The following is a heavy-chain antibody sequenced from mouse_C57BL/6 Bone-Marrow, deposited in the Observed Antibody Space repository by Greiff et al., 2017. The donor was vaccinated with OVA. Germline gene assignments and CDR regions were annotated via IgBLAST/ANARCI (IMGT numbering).Heavy chain of an antibody. CDR3: ARDPLWFAY. V-gene: IGHV1-26*01. J-gene: IGHJ3*01. Sequence: VQLQQSGPELVKPGASVKISCKASGYTFTDYYMNWVKQSPGKSLEWIGDINPNNGGTSYNQKFKGKATLTVDKSSSTAYMELRSLTSEDSAVYYCARDPLWFAYWGQGTLVTVSA. D-gene: IGHD6-1*01. CDR2: INPNNGGT. CDR1: GYTFTDYY.